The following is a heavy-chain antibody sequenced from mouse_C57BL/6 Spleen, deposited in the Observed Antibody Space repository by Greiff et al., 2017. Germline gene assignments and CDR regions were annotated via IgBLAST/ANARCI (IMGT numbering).Heavy chain of an antibody. V-gene: IGHV1-80*01. CDR2: IYPGDGDT. CDR3: GGGSGSGGYFDV. CDR1: GYAFSSYW. J-gene: IGHJ1*03. D-gene: IGHD1-1*01. Sequence: QVQLQQSGAELVKPGASVKISCKASGYAFSSYWMNWVKQRPGKGLEWIGQIYPGDGDTNYNGKFKGKATLTADKSSSTAYMQLSSLTSEDSAVYFCGGGSGSGGYFDVWGTGTTVTVSS.